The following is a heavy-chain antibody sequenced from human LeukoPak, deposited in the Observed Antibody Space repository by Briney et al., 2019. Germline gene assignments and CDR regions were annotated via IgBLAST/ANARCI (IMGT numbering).Heavy chain of an antibody. D-gene: IGHD5-12*01. CDR3: ARGVLRAGVYYFDY. J-gene: IGHJ4*02. Sequence: ASVKVSCKASGYTFSSYYVHWVRQAPGQGLEWMGRISAYNGNTNYAQKLQGRVTMTTDTSTSTAYMELRSLRSDDTAVYYCARGVLRAGVYYFDYWGQGTLVTVSS. V-gene: IGHV1-18*04. CDR1: GYTFSSYY. CDR2: ISAYNGNT.